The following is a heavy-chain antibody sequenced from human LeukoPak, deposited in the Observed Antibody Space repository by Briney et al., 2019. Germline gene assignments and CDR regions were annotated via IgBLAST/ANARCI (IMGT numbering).Heavy chain of an antibody. J-gene: IGHJ4*02. CDR1: GFTFSSYG. V-gene: IGHV3-33*06. CDR3: AKIPLGGGGYNLAISGDWDY. D-gene: IGHD5-24*01. CDR2: IWYDGSNK. Sequence: GGSLRLSCAASGFTFSSYGMHWVRQAPGKGLDWVAVIWYDGSNKYYADSVKGRFTISRDNSKNTLYLQMNSLRAEDTAVYYCAKIPLGGGGYNLAISGDWDYWGQGTLVTVSS.